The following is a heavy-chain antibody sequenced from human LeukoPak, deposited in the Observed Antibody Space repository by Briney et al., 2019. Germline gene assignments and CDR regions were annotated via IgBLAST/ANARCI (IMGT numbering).Heavy chain of an antibody. J-gene: IGHJ4*02. V-gene: IGHV1-18*01. CDR3: ARGVGGYWGFFDY. Sequence: ASAKVSCKASGYTFTTYGINWVRQAPGQGLEWMGWISPYNGNTIYAQKLQGRVTMTTDTSTSTAYMELRGLRSDDTAVYYCARGVGGYWGFFDYWGQETLVTVSS. D-gene: IGHD2-21*01. CDR2: ISPYNGNT. CDR1: GYTFTTYG.